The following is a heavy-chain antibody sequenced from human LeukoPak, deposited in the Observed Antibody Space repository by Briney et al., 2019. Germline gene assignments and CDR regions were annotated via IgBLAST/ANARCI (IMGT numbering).Heavy chain of an antibody. D-gene: IGHD2-15*01. Sequence: GASVKVSCKASGYTFTGYYMHWVRQAPRQGLEWMGWINPNSGGTNYAQKFQGRVTMTRDTSISTAYMELSGLRSDDTAVYYRATDPGGSWTLLDFWGQGTLVTVSS. CDR2: INPNSGGT. J-gene: IGHJ4*02. V-gene: IGHV1-2*02. CDR1: GYTFTGYY. CDR3: ATDPGGSWTLLDF.